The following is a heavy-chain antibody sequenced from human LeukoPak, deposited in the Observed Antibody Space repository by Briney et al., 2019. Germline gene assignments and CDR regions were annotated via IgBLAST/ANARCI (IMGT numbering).Heavy chain of an antibody. CDR2: ISGSSSYI. CDR1: GFTFSSYS. V-gene: IGHV3-21*01. CDR3: ARDGFPWIQLWLSYYYGMDV. J-gene: IGHJ6*02. Sequence: GGSLRLSCAASGFTFSSYSMNWVRQAPGKGLEWVSSISGSSSYIYYADSVKGRFTISRDNAKNSLYLQMNSLRAEDTAVYYCARDGFPWIQLWLSYYYGMDVWGQGTTVTVSS. D-gene: IGHD5-18*01.